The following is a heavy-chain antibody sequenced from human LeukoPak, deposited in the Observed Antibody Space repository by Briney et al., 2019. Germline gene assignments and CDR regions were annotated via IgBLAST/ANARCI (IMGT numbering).Heavy chain of an antibody. CDR1: GFTFSSYA. D-gene: IGHD3-3*01. J-gene: IGHJ4*02. V-gene: IGHV3-23*01. CDR2: ISGSGGST. CDR3: AKHITIFGVVGPNDY. Sequence: GGSLRLSCAASGFTFSSYAMSWVRQAPGKGLEWVSAISGSGGSTYYAASLKARSTISRDNSKTTLYLQMNSPRAEDRAVYCCAKHITIFGVVGPNDYWGQGTLVTVSS.